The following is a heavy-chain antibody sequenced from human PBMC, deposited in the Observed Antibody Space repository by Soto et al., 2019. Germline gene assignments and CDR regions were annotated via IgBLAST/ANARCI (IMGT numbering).Heavy chain of an antibody. Sequence: ASVKVSCKASGGTFSSYAISWVRQAPGQGLEWMGGIIPIFGTANYAQKFQGRVTITADKSTSTAYMELSSLRSEDTAVYYCARGLSYYDSSGYTFDYWGQGTLVTVSS. CDR1: GGTFSSYA. CDR2: IIPIFGTA. CDR3: ARGLSYYDSSGYTFDY. V-gene: IGHV1-69*06. J-gene: IGHJ4*02. D-gene: IGHD3-22*01.